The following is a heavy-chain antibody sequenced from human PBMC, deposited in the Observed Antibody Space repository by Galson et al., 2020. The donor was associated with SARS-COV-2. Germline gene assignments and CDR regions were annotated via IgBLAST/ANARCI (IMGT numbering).Heavy chain of an antibody. V-gene: IGHV5-51*01. CDR2: IFTRDTET. CDR3: ARLPTDYVWGGSLCAFDF. J-gene: IGHJ4*02. CDR1: GYSFTNFW. Sequence: GESLKISCKGSGYSFTNFWIAWVRQMPGKGLEWMGIIFTRDTETIYSPSFEGQVTISADKSISTAYLQWASLKASDTAIYYCARLPTDYVWGGSLCAFDFWGQGALVTASS. D-gene: IGHD3-16*01.